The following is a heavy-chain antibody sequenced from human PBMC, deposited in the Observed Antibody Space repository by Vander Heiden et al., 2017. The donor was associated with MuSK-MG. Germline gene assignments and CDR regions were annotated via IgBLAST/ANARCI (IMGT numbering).Heavy chain of an antibody. D-gene: IGHD6-13*01. V-gene: IGHV3-23*01. Sequence: EVQLLESGGGLVQPGGSLRLSCVASGFPFNNFAMAWVRQAPGKGLEWVSGVSTGGGSTYYADSVRGRFTISRDNSKNTLYLQMSSLRTEDTAIYYCAKRVAEASYYFDYWGQGTLVTVSS. CDR1: GFPFNNFA. CDR3: AKRVAEASYYFDY. J-gene: IGHJ4*02. CDR2: VSTGGGST.